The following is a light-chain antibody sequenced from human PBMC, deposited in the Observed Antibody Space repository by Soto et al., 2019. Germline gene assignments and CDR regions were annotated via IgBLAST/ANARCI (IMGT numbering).Light chain of an antibody. Sequence: QSVLTQPPSVSGAPGQRVTISCTGSSSNIGAGYHVHWYQQLPGTAPRLLIYGNNNRPSGVPDRFSGSKSGTSASLAIIGLQAEDEADFYCQSYDSSLSVVVFGGGTKVTVL. V-gene: IGLV1-40*01. J-gene: IGLJ2*01. CDR1: SSNIGAGYH. CDR2: GNN. CDR3: QSYDSSLSVVV.